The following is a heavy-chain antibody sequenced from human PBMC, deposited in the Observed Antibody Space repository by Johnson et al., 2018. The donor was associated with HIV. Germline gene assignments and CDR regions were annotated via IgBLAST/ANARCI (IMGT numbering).Heavy chain of an antibody. CDR2: ISYDGSNK. D-gene: IGHD3-22*01. CDR1: GFIFSSYA. CDR3: AREGGVVYDSIGSLAFDI. J-gene: IGHJ3*02. V-gene: IGHV3-30-3*01. Sequence: QVQLVESGGGVVQPGRSLRLSCAASGFIFSSYAMHWVRQAPGKGLEWVALISYDGSNKYYVDSVKGRFTISRDNSKNTLYLQLNSLRPEDPAVLYCAREGGVVYDSIGSLAFDIWGQGTMVTVSS.